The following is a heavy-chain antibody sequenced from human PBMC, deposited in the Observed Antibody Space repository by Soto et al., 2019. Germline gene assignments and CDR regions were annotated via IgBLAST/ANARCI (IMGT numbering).Heavy chain of an antibody. CDR3: AKDRGLITMVRGLIDY. Sequence: HPGGSLRLSCAASGFTFSSYAMTWVRQAPGKGLEWVSSISGSGGSTYYADSVKGRFTISRDNSKNTLFLRMNSLRAEDTAVYYCAKDRGLITMVRGLIDYWGQGTLVTVSS. V-gene: IGHV3-23*01. CDR1: GFTFSSYA. J-gene: IGHJ4*02. CDR2: ISGSGGST. D-gene: IGHD3-10*01.